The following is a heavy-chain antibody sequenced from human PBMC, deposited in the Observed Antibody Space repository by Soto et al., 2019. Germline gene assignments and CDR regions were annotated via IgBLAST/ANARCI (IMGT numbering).Heavy chain of an antibody. CDR1: GGSFSGYY. CDR3: ARGLGDFWSGYYSNWFDP. J-gene: IGHJ5*02. D-gene: IGHD3-3*01. CDR2: INHSGST. V-gene: IGHV4-34*01. Sequence: SETLSLTCAVYGGSFSGYYWSWIRQPPGKGLEWIGEINHSGSTNYNPSLKSRVTISVDTSKNQFSLKLSSVTAADTAVYYCARGLGDFWSGYYSNWFDPWGQGTLVTVSS.